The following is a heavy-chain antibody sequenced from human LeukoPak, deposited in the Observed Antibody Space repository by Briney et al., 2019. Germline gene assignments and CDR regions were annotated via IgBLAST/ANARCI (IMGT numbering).Heavy chain of an antibody. J-gene: IGHJ4*02. CDR2: IGWRSANI. Sequence: PGRSLRLSCTASGFTFDDYAMHWVRQAPGKGLEWVSSIGWRSANIAYADSVMGRFTISRDNAKNSLYLQMTSLRADDTALYYCAKVGGDSYGYYFDYWGQGTLVTVSS. CDR3: AKVGGDSYGYYFDY. V-gene: IGHV3-9*01. CDR1: GFTFDDYA. D-gene: IGHD5-18*01.